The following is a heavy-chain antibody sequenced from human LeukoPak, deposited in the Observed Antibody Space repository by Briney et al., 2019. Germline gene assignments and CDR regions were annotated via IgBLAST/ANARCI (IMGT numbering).Heavy chain of an antibody. CDR2: IYTSGST. Sequence: PSETLSLTCTVSGGSISSGSYYWSWIRQPAGKGLEWIGRIYTSGSTNYNPSLKSRVTISVDTSKNQFSLKLSSVTAADTAVYYCARIYCSSTSCSEGWFDPWGQGTLVTVSS. V-gene: IGHV4-61*02. D-gene: IGHD2-2*01. J-gene: IGHJ5*02. CDR3: ARIYCSSTSCSEGWFDP. CDR1: GGSISSGSYY.